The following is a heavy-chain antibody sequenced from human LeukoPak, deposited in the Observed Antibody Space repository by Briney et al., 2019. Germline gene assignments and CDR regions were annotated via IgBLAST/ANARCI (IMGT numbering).Heavy chain of an antibody. CDR3: ARAKYYDFWSGYYPFDY. J-gene: IGHJ4*02. CDR2: IYYSEST. Sequence: SETLSLTCTVSGGSISSGGYYWSWIRQHPGKGLEWIGYIYYSESTYYNPSLKSRVTISVDTSKNQFSLKLSSVTAADTAVYCCARAKYYDFWSGYYPFDYWGQGTLVTVSS. V-gene: IGHV4-31*03. CDR1: GGSISSGGYY. D-gene: IGHD3-3*01.